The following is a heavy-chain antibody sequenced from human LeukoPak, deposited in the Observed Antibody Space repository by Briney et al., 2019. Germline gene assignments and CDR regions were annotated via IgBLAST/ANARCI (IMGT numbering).Heavy chain of an antibody. J-gene: IGHJ5*02. V-gene: IGHV4-59*12. CDR2: IYYSGTT. CDR1: GGSISNYY. Sequence: PSETLSLTCTVSGGSISNYYWSWIRQPPGKGLEWIGYIYYSGTTNYNPSLKSRVTISVDTSKNQFSLKLSSVTAADTAVYYCARGRRGDPWGQGTLVTVSS. CDR3: ARGRRGDP.